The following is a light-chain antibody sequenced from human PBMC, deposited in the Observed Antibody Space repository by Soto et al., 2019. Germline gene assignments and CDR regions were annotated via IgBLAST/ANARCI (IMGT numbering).Light chain of an antibody. J-gene: IGKJ4*01. CDR1: QSVSSSY. Sequence: EIVLMRSPGTLSLSPGERATLSCRASQSVSSSYLAWYQQKPGQAPRLLIDGASSRATGTPDRFSGSGSGTDFTLTISRLEPEDFAVYYCQQYGTSPPLTFGGGTKVDIK. CDR3: QQYGTSPPLT. V-gene: IGKV3-20*01. CDR2: GAS.